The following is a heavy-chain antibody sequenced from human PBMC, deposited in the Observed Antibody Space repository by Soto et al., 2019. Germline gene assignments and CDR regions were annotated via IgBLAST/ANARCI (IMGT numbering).Heavy chain of an antibody. CDR1: GFSLSTSGVG. Sequence: SGPTLVNPTQTLTLTCTFSGFSLSTSGVGVGWIRQPPGKALEWLALIYWNDDKRYSPSLKSRLTITKDTSKNQVVLTMTNMDPVDTATYYCAHRWTPRSSTSQDWYFDLWGRGTLVTVSS. J-gene: IGHJ2*01. CDR3: AHRWTPRSSTSQDWYFDL. D-gene: IGHD2-2*01. V-gene: IGHV2-5*01. CDR2: IYWNDDK.